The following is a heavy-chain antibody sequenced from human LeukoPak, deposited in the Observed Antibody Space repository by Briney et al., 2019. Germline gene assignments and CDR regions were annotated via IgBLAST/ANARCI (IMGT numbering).Heavy chain of an antibody. CDR3: ARGSAQLALSFDY. D-gene: IGHD5-18*01. CDR1: GGTFSIYA. J-gene: IGHJ4*02. Sequence: ASVTVSFTASGGTFSIYAISWVRQAPGQGLEWMGGIIPIFGTANYAQKFQGRVTITADESTSTAYMELSSLRSEDTAVYYCARGSAQLALSFDYWGQGTLVTVSS. V-gene: IGHV1-69*01. CDR2: IIPIFGTA.